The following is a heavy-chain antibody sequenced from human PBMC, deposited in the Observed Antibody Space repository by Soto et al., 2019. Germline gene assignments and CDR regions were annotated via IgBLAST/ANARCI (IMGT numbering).Heavy chain of an antibody. V-gene: IGHV4-4*02. CDR3: ARGSIVVVPDYYYYYGMDV. CDR2: IYHSGST. Sequence: TETLSLTCAVSGGSISSSNWWSWVRQPPGKGLEWIGEIYHSGSTNYNPSLKSRVTISVDKSKNQFSLKLSSVTAADTAVYYCARGSIVVVPDYYYYYGMDVWGQGTTVTVSS. CDR1: GGSISSSNW. D-gene: IGHD2-2*01. J-gene: IGHJ6*02.